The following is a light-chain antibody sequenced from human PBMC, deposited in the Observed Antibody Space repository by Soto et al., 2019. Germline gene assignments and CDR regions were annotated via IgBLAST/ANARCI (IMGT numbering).Light chain of an antibody. CDR1: SSDVGGYNY. J-gene: IGLJ1*01. CDR3: SSYTSSSNINYV. Sequence: QSALTQPASVSGSPGQSITISCTGTSSDVGGYNYVSWYQQHPGKAPKLMIYEVSNRPSGVSNRFSGSKSGNTASLTISGLQAEDEADYYCSSYTSSSNINYVFGTGTKVTVL. V-gene: IGLV2-14*01. CDR2: EVS.